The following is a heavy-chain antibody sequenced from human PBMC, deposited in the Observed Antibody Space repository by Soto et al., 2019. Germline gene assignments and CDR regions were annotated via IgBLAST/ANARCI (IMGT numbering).Heavy chain of an antibody. D-gene: IGHD1-26*01. CDR2: IFNSGTT. CDR1: GASTVSHYH. CDR3: ALALGPTTGLDY. J-gene: IGHJ4*02. Sequence: QVQLQESGPGLVKPSQTLSLTCSVSGASTVSHYHWTWIRQPPGKGLEWMGYIFNSGTTFYNPSLTSRISISTDTSGKHFSLELRSVTAADTAVYYCALALGPTTGLDYWGQGTLVTVSS. V-gene: IGHV4-31*02.